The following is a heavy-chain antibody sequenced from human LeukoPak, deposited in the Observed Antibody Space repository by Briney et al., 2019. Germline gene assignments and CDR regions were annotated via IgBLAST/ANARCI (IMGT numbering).Heavy chain of an antibody. CDR3: ARTYYYDSSGYYPLGY. V-gene: IGHV3-21*01. D-gene: IGHD3-22*01. CDR1: GFTFSSYA. CDR2: ISSSSSYI. J-gene: IGHJ4*02. Sequence: GGSLRLSCAASGFTFSSYAMSWVRQAPGKGLEWVSSISSSSSYIYYADSVKGRFTISRDNAKNSLYLQMNSLRAEDTAVYYCARTYYYDSSGYYPLGYWGQGTLVTVSS.